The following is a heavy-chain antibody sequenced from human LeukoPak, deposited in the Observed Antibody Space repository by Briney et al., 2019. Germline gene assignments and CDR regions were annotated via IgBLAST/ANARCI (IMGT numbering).Heavy chain of an antibody. D-gene: IGHD3-22*01. V-gene: IGHV3-33*01. CDR1: GFTFSSYG. CDR3: ARSSIYYDSSGYPTLIDY. CDR2: IWYDGSNK. Sequence: GGSLRLSCAASGFTFSSYGMHWVRQAPGKGLEWVAVIWYDGSNKYYADSVKGRFTISRDNSKNTLYLQMNSLRAEDTAVYYCARSSIYYDSSGYPTLIDYWGQGTLVTVSS. J-gene: IGHJ4*02.